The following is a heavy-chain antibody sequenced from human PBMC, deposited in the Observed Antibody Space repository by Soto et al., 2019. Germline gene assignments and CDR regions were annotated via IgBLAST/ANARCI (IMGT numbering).Heavy chain of an antibody. CDR3: AKEYYDILTGFPSSYYFDY. J-gene: IGHJ4*02. CDR2: ISGSGGST. CDR1: GFTFSSYA. D-gene: IGHD3-9*01. Sequence: LRLSCAASGFTFSSYAMSWVRQAPGKGLEWVSAISGSGGSTYYADSVKGRFTISRDNSKNTLYLQMNSLRAEDTAVYYCAKEYYDILTGFPSSYYFDYWGQGTLVTVS. V-gene: IGHV3-23*01.